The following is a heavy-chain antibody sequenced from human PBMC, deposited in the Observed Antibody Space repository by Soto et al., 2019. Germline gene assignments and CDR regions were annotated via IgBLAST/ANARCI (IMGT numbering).Heavy chain of an antibody. CDR2: ISAYNGNT. CDR3: ARVQDCSGGSCYSEGWFDP. CDR1: GYTFTSYG. V-gene: IGHV1-18*01. Sequence: QVQLVQSGAEVKKPGASVKVSCKASGYTFTSYGISWVRQAPGQGLEWMGWISAYNGNTNYAQKLQGRVTMPTDPSTSTAYMELRSLRSDDTAVYYCARVQDCSGGSCYSEGWFDPWGQGTLVTVSS. J-gene: IGHJ5*02. D-gene: IGHD2-15*01.